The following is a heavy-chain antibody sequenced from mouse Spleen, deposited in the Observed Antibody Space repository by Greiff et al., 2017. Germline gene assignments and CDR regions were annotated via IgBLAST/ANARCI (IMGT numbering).Heavy chain of an antibody. D-gene: IGHD1-2*01. V-gene: IGHV5-4*02. CDR2: ISDGGSYT. J-gene: IGHJ3*01. CDR1: GFTFSDYY. CDR3: ARASGYGPWFAY. Sequence: EVMLVESGGGLVKPGGSLKLSCAASGFTFSDYYMYWVRQTPEKRLEWVATISDGGSYTYYPDSVKGRFTISRDNAKNNLYLQMSSLKSEDTAMYYCARASGYGPWFAYWGQGTLVTVSA.